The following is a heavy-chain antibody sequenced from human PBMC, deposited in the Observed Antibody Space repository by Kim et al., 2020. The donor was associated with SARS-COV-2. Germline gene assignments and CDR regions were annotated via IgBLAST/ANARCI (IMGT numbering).Heavy chain of an antibody. CDR2: IYYSGST. D-gene: IGHD5-18*01. V-gene: IGHV4-39*01. CDR3: ARLNPAGYPSPGIYYY. Sequence: SETLSLTCTVSGGSISSSSYYWGWIRQPPGKGLEWIGSIYYSGSTYYNPSLKSRVTISVDTSKNQFSLKLSSVTAADTAVYYCARLNPAGYPSPGIYYY. CDR1: GGSISSSSYY. J-gene: IGHJ6*01.